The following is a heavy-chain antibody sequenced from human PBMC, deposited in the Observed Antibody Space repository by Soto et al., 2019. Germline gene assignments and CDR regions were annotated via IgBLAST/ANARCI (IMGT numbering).Heavy chain of an antibody. J-gene: IGHJ4*02. Sequence: GGSLILSSAATGFTFSSYAMNWLRQAPGKGLEWVSGISYGGGSTNYADSVKGRFTISRDNSKNTLYLQMNSLRGEDTAGYYCAKGESYYYDSSGYWNYWGQGT. CDR1: GFTFSSYA. V-gene: IGHV3-23*01. D-gene: IGHD3-22*01. CDR2: ISYGGGST. CDR3: AKGESYYYDSSGYWNY.